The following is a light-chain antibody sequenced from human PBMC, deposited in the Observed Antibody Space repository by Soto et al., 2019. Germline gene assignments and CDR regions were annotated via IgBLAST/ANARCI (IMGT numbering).Light chain of an antibody. CDR2: EVS. J-gene: IGLJ2*01. Sequence: QSALTQPASVSGSPGQSITISCTGTSSDVGGYNSVSWYQQHPGKAPKFMIYEVSNRPSGVSNRFSGSKSGNTAYLTISGLQAQDEADYYCSSYTSNTTPAVAFGGGTKLTVL. CDR1: SSDVGGYNS. V-gene: IGLV2-14*01. CDR3: SSYTSNTTPAVA.